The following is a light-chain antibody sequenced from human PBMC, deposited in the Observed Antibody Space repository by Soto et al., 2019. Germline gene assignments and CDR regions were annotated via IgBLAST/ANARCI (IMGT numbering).Light chain of an antibody. CDR1: QSISGE. J-gene: IGKJ2*01. CDR3: QQGHDWPLT. Sequence: EIVMTQSSATLSVSPGERATLSCRASQSISGELAWYQQRPGQPPRLLIYGVSTRATGVPDRFSGSGSGSDFTLTISGLQSADFAVYYCQQGHDWPLTFGQGTRLDI. V-gene: IGKV3-15*01. CDR2: GVS.